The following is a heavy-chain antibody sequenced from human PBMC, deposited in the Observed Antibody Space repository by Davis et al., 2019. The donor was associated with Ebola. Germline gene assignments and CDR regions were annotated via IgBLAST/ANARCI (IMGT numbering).Heavy chain of an antibody. CDR1: GLIISDYY. CDR3: ARVSPTAGVDY. V-gene: IGHV3-11*04. J-gene: IGHJ4*02. CDR2: ISTSGSTK. Sequence: GESLKISCAASGLIISDYYMSWIRQAPGKGLEWVSDISTSGSTKYNADFVKGRFTISRDNAKNSLYLQMNSLRAEDTAVYYCARVSPTAGVDYWGQGTLVTVSS. D-gene: IGHD4-17*01.